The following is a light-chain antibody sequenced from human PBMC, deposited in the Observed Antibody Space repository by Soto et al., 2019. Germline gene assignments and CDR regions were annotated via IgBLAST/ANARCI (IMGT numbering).Light chain of an antibody. CDR3: QQFDSWPPIT. Sequence: EVELTQSPVTLSVSGGARATLSCRSSQTISTHLAWYQQKPGQAPRLLIYGASTRATAVPARFSGSGSGTDFTHTISRVQSEDAAVYYCQQFDSWPPITFGQGTKLEIK. V-gene: IGKV3-15*01. CDR1: QTISTH. CDR2: GAS. J-gene: IGKJ2*01.